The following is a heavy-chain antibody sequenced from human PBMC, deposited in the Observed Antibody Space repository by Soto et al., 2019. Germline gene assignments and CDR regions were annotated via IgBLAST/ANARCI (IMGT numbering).Heavy chain of an antibody. CDR3: ARHSGYDYVFDY. V-gene: IGHV1-2*02. Sequence: QVQLVQSGAEVKKPGASVKVSCKASGYTFTGYYIHWVRQAPGQGLEWMGWINPNSGGTNYAQKFQGRVTMTRDTSTSTAYMELSSLRSDATAVYYCARHSGYDYVFDYWGQGTLVTVSS. CDR2: INPNSGGT. D-gene: IGHD5-12*01. CDR1: GYTFTGYY. J-gene: IGHJ4*02.